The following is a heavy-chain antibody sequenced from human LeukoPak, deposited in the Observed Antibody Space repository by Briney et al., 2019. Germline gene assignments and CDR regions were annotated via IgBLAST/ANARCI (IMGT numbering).Heavy chain of an antibody. CDR1: GGSFSGYY. D-gene: IGHD3-3*01. Sequence: PSETLSLTCAVYGGSFSGYYWNWIRQPPGKGLEWIGEINHSGSTNYNPSLKSRVTISVDTSKNQFSPKLSSVTAADTAVYYCARDHRRDYDFWSGYPNFDYWGQGTLVTVSS. J-gene: IGHJ4*02. CDR3: ARDHRRDYDFWSGYPNFDY. CDR2: INHSGST. V-gene: IGHV4-34*01.